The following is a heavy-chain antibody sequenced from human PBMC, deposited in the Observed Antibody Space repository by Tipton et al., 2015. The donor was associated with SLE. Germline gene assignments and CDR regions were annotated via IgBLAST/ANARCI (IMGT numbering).Heavy chain of an antibody. CDR2: IFYTGST. J-gene: IGHJ6*03. V-gene: IGHV4-61*03. CDR1: GDSVNSGRFY. CDR3: ATGATYYDFWTGPDYYYYYMDV. D-gene: IGHD3-3*01. Sequence: PGLVKPSETLSLTCSVSGDSVNSGRFYWNWVRQPPGKGLEWIGSIFYTGSTKYNPSLKTRVTISLDTSENYFSLKLTSVTAADTAVYYCATGATYYDFWTGPDYYYYYMDVWGKGTTVTVSS.